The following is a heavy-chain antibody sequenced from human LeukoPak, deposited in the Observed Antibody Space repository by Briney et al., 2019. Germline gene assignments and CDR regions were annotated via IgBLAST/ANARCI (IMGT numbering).Heavy chain of an antibody. Sequence: GGSLRLSCAASGFTFSTSAMTWVRQAPGKGLEWVSGIISTGTTYYADSVRGRFTISRDNSKNTLYLLMTSLRVEDTAVYYCATVKCHYGDPVGWFDPWGPGTLVTVSS. V-gene: IGHV3-23*01. CDR3: ATVKCHYGDPVGWFDP. CDR2: IISTGTT. J-gene: IGHJ5*02. CDR1: GFTFSTSA. D-gene: IGHD4-17*01.